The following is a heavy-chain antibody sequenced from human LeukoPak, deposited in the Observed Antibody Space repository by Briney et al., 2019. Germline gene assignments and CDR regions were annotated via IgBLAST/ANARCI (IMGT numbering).Heavy chain of an antibody. Sequence: ASVTVSCTASGGTFSNYAISWVRQAPGQGLEWMGGIIPIFGTANYAQKFQGRVTITADESTSTAYMELSSLRSEDTAVYYCARSRWGSGSYYLTLLYWGQGTLVTVSS. J-gene: IGHJ4*02. V-gene: IGHV1-69*13. D-gene: IGHD3-10*01. CDR1: GGTFSNYA. CDR2: IIPIFGTA. CDR3: ARSRWGSGSYYLTLLY.